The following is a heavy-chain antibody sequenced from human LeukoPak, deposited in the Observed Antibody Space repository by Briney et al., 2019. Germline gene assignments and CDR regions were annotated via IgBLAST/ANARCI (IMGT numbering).Heavy chain of an antibody. D-gene: IGHD4-11*01. CDR1: GGSISNTNW. CDR3: ARHKDYRPYYYGMDV. J-gene: IGHJ6*02. CDR2: VNLQGST. V-gene: IGHV4-4*02. Sequence: SGTLSLTCGVSGGSISNTNWWTWVRQPPGKGLEWIGEVNLQGSTNYNPSLKSRVAISVDKSENQFSLKLSSVTAADTVVYYCARHKDYRPYYYGMDVWGQGTTVTVSS.